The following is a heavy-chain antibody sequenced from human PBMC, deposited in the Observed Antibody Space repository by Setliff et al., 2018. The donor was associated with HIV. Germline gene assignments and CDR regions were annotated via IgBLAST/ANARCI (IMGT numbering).Heavy chain of an antibody. CDR3: ARGPPRRRGTVAEDY. Sequence: ASVKVSCKTSGYTFNAFYIYWVRQAPGQGLEWMGMINPSGSITNYAQKFQGRLTLTRDTSMSTVYMELNSLKSEDTAIYYCARGPPRRRGTVAEDYWGQGTLVTVSS. D-gene: IGHD1-26*01. CDR1: GYTFNAFY. CDR2: INPSGSIT. J-gene: IGHJ4*02. V-gene: IGHV1-46*02.